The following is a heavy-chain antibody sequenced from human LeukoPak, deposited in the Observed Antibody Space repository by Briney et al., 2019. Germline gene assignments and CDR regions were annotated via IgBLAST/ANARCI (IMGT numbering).Heavy chain of an antibody. Sequence: PGGSLRLSCAASGFTFSDYYMSWIRQAPGKGLEWVSYISSTSSYTNYADSVKGRFTFSRDNAKNSLHLQMNSLRAEDTAVYYCARSYGWLPGGMWGQGTLVTASS. CDR1: GFTFSDYY. D-gene: IGHD5-12*01. CDR3: ARSYGWLPGGM. V-gene: IGHV3-11*03. CDR2: ISSTSSYT. J-gene: IGHJ4*02.